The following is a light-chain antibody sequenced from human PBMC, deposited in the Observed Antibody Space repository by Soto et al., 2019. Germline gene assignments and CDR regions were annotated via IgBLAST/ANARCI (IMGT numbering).Light chain of an antibody. CDR2: KAS. CDR3: QQYDTYWT. Sequence: IQMTQSASTLASSLVDRGIITFRASQSISNWLAWYQQKPGKAPNLLIYKASSLKSGVPSRFSGSGSGTEFTLTISSLQPDDFATYYCQQYDTYWTFGQGTKVDIK. V-gene: IGKV1-5*03. CDR1: QSISNW. J-gene: IGKJ1*01.